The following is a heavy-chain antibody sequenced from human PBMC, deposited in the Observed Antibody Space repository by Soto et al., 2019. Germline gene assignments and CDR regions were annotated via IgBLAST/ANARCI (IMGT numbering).Heavy chain of an antibody. CDR1: GVSISSHGYF. CDR3: MNYNSGWKY. D-gene: IGHD5-12*01. Sequence: QLQLQESGPGLVQPSETLSLTCTVSGVSISSHGYFWGWIRQPPGKGLEWIGMISYCGSTYYSPYLKSRVPLSPDTPKNQLSVRLSSVTAADTAVFHCMNYNSGWKYWGQGTVVTVSS. CDR2: ISYCGST. J-gene: IGHJ4*02. V-gene: IGHV4-39*01.